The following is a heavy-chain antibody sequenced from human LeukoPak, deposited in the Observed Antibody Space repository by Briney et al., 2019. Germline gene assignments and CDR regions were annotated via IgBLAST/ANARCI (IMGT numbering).Heavy chain of an antibody. Sequence: SETLSLTCSVSGGSISSYYWSWIRQPPGKGLEWIGYIYYSGSTNYNPSLKSRVTISVDTSKNQFSLKLSSVTAADTAVYYCAREQCSSTSCPRNYYMDVWGKGTTVTVSS. CDR1: GGSISSYY. CDR2: IYYSGST. CDR3: AREQCSSTSCPRNYYMDV. D-gene: IGHD2-2*01. J-gene: IGHJ6*03. V-gene: IGHV4-59*01.